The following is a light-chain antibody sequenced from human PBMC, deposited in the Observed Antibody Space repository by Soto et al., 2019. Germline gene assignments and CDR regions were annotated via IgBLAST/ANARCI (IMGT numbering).Light chain of an antibody. V-gene: IGKV3-20*01. CDR3: QQYGSSPRT. CDR2: GAS. J-gene: IGKJ1*01. CDR1: QSVSSSY. Sequence: EIELTQSPGTLSLSPGERATLSCRASQSVSSSYLAWYQQKPGQAPRLLIYGASSRATGIPDRFSGSGSGTDFTLTISRLEPDDFAVYYCQQYGSSPRTFGQGTKVDI.